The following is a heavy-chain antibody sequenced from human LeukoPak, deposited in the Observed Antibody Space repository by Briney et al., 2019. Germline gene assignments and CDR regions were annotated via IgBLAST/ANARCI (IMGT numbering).Heavy chain of an antibody. J-gene: IGHJ5*02. D-gene: IGHD5-12*01. CDR2: IDPDSGGT. CDR1: GYTFTGYF. V-gene: IGHV1-2*02. CDR3: ARVHRAGGWTLALDP. Sequence: ASVKVSCKASGYTFTGYFMHWVRQAPGQGLEWMCWIDPDSGGTNYAQVFQGRVTVTRDKSISTAYMELSSLRSDDTAVYYCARVHRAGGWTLALDPWGQGTLVTVSS.